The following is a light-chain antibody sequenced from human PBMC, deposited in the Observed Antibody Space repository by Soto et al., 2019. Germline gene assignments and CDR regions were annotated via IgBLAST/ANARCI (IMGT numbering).Light chain of an antibody. Sequence: EIVLTQSPGTLSLSPGERATLSCRASQSVSSSYLAWYQQRPGQAPRLLIYDASRRATGIPDRFSGSGSGTDFTLTISRLAPEDSAVYHCQQYATSPWTF. CDR1: QSVSSSY. J-gene: IGKJ1*01. V-gene: IGKV3-20*01. CDR3: QQYATSPWT. CDR2: DAS.